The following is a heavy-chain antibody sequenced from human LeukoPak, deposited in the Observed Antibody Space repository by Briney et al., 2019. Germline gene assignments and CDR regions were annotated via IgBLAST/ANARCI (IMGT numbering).Heavy chain of an antibody. D-gene: IGHD2-15*01. CDR1: GGTFSSYA. CDR2: IIPILGIA. CDR3: ARSGIYCSGGSCYLAY. J-gene: IGHJ4*02. V-gene: IGHV1-69*04. Sequence: ASVKVSCKASGGTFSSYAISWVRPAPGQGLEWMGRIIPILGIANYAQKFQGRVTITADKSTSTAYMELSSLRSEDTAVYYCARSGIYCSGGSCYLAYWGQGTLVTVSS.